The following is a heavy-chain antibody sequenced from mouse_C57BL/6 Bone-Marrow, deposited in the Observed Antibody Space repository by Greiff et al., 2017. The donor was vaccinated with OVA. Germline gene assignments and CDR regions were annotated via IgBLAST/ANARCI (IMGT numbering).Heavy chain of an antibody. CDR3: ARYDSRFAY. CDR1: GYTFTSYG. CDR2: IYPRSGNT. V-gene: IGHV1-81*01. J-gene: IGHJ3*01. Sequence: QVQLQQSGAELARPGASVKLSCKASGYTFTSYGISWVKQRTGQGLEWIGEIYPRSGNTYYNEKFKGKATLTPDKSSSTAYMELRSLTSEDSAVYFCARYDSRFAYWGQGTLVTVSA. D-gene: IGHD2-12*01.